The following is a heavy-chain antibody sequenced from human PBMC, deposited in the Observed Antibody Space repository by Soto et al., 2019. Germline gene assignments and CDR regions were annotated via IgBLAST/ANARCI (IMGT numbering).Heavy chain of an antibody. CDR3: ARARSYYYAIDV. V-gene: IGHV1-69*06. CDR1: GGTFSSYS. CDR2: VIPIFGKP. J-gene: IGHJ6*02. Sequence: QVQLVQSGAEVKKSGSPVKVSCTASGGTFSSYSINWVRQAPGQGLEWMGGVIPIFGKPTYAQKFQGRLTTTADKSPSTAYMELTTLRYDDTAVYYCARARSYYYAIDVSGPGTTVTGSS.